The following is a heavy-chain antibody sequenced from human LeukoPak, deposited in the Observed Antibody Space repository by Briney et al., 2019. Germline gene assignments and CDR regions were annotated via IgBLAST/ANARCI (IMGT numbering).Heavy chain of an antibody. D-gene: IGHD2-2*01. CDR2: IIPIFGTA. J-gene: IGHJ6*03. V-gene: IGHV1-69*05. CDR1: GGTFSSYA. CDR3: AISDIVVVPAAPLYYYYYMDV. Sequence: SVKVSCKASGGTFSSYAISWVRQAPGQGLEWMGGIIPIFGTANYAQKFQGRVTITTDESTSTAYMELSSLRSEDTAVYYCAISDIVVVPAAPLYYYYYMDVWGKGTTVTVSS.